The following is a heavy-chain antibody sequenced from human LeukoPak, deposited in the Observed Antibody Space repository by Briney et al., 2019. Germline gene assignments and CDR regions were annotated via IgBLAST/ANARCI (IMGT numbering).Heavy chain of an antibody. V-gene: IGHV3-7*01. CDR3: VRDGDYFDY. Sequence: GGSLRLSCVGSGFTFDKYWMSWVRQAPGKGLEWVANIKRDGSDKYYVDSVKGRFSMSRDNAKNSVYLPMNSLRAEDTAVYYCVRDGDYFDYWGQGTLVTVSS. CDR1: GFTFDKYW. D-gene: IGHD4-17*01. CDR2: IKRDGSDK. J-gene: IGHJ4*02.